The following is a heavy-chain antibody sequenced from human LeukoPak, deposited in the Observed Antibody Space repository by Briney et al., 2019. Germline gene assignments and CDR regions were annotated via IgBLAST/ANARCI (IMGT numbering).Heavy chain of an antibody. D-gene: IGHD6-13*01. CDR3: ARRSSWSFDY. CDR2: INDSGST. Sequence: SESLSLTCAVYGESLSGNYWSWIRQPPGKGLEWIGEINDSGSTNYNPSLKSRVTMTVDASNKQFPLRLSSVTAVDTAVYYCARRSSWSFDYWGQGTLVTVSS. J-gene: IGHJ4*02. V-gene: IGHV4-34*01. CDR1: GESLSGNY.